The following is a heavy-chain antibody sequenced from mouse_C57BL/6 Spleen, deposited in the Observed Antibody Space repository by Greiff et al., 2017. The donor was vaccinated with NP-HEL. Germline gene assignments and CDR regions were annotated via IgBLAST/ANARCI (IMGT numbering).Heavy chain of an antibody. D-gene: IGHD1-1*01. CDR2: IYPGDGDT. V-gene: IGHV1-82*01. Sequence: LQESGPELVKPGASVKISCKASGYAFSSSWMNWVKQRPGKGLEWIGRIYPGDGDTNYNGKFKGKATLTADKSSSTAYMQLSSLTSEDSAVYFCARTDYYGSSPWFAYWGQGTLVTVSA. J-gene: IGHJ3*01. CDR3: ARTDYYGSSPWFAY. CDR1: GYAFSSSW.